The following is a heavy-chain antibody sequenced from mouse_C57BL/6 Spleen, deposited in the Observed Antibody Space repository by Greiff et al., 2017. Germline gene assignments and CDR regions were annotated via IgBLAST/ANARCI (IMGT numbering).Heavy chain of an antibody. V-gene: IGHV5-4*01. CDR3: ARDDGDYDPYYFDY. Sequence: DVQLQESGGGLVKPGGSLKLSCAASGFTFSSYAMSWVRQTPEKRLEWVATISDGGSYTYYPDNVKGRFTISRDNAKNNLYLQMSHLKSEDTAMYYCARDDGDYDPYYFDYWGQGTTLTVSS. D-gene: IGHD2-4*01. J-gene: IGHJ2*01. CDR1: GFTFSSYA. CDR2: ISDGGSYT.